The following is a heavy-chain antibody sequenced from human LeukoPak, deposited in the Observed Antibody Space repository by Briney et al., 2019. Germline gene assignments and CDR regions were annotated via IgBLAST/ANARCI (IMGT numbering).Heavy chain of an antibody. V-gene: IGHV1-69*13. D-gene: IGHD2-8*01. CDR3: ARGEVGVFDI. CDR1: GGTFGNYA. J-gene: IGHJ3*02. Sequence: GASVKVSCKASGGTFGNYAITWVRQAPGQGLEWMGGIIPIFDIVKYAKKLQGRVTITADESATIAYMELSSLTSEDTAVYYCARGEVGVFDIWGRGTMITVSS. CDR2: IIPIFDIV.